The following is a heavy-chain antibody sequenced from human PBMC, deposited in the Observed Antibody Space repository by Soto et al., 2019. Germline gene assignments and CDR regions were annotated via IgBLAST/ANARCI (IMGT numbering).Heavy chain of an antibody. J-gene: IGHJ3*02. CDR1: GYTFTSYY. V-gene: IGHV1-46*03. D-gene: IGHD2-15*01. CDR3: AGGYCSGGSCGAFDI. Sequence: PPASVKVSCKASGYTFTSYYMHWVRQAPGQGLEWMGIINPSGGSTSYAQKFQGRVTMTRDTSTSTVYMELSSLRSEDTAVYYCAGGYCSGGSCGAFDIWGQGTMVTVSS. CDR2: INPSGGST.